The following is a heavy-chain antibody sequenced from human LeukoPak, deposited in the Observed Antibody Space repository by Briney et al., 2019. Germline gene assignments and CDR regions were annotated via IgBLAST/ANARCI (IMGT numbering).Heavy chain of an antibody. Sequence: GGSLRPSCAASGFTFRSYGMVWVRQAPGKELEYVSGITSNGGTTYYGNSVKGRFTISRDNSKDTLHLQMGSLRTEDMAVYYCARAMRWASDYWGQGTLVTVAS. CDR1: GFTFRSYG. J-gene: IGHJ4*02. D-gene: IGHD4-23*01. CDR3: ARAMRWASDY. CDR2: ITSNGGTT. V-gene: IGHV3-64*01.